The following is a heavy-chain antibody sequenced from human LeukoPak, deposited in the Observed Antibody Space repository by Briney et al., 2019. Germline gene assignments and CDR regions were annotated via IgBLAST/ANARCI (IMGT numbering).Heavy chain of an antibody. CDR3: TSWGDTTAEYFQR. D-gene: IGHD2-21*02. Sequence: GGSLRLSCVVSGFTFNRCWMNWVRQAPGKGLEWVAHINPDGRDTYYVDSVKGRFTISRDNAQNSMYLQMNSLRVEDTAVYYCTSWGDTTAEYFQRWGQGTPVTVSS. V-gene: IGHV3-7*01. CDR1: GFTFNRCW. J-gene: IGHJ1*01. CDR2: INPDGRDT.